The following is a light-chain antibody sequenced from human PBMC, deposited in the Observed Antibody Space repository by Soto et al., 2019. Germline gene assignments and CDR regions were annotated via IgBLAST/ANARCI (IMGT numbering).Light chain of an antibody. CDR1: QGVSSSY. CDR2: GAS. V-gene: IGKV3-20*01. Sequence: EIVLTQSPGTLSLSPGGRATLSCRASQGVSSSYLARYQQKPGQAPRLLIYGASSRATGIPDRFSGSGSGTDFTLTISRPEPEDFAVYYCQQYEGTFGQGTKVEIK. CDR3: QQYEGT. J-gene: IGKJ1*01.